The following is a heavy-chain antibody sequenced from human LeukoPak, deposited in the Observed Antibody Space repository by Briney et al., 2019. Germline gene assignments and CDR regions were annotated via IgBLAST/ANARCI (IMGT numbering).Heavy chain of an antibody. Sequence: GRFIISRDNAKNSLYLQMNSLRAEDTAVYYCAREEPLAYSSGWYGDYWGQGTLVTVSS. J-gene: IGHJ4*02. CDR3: AREEPLAYSSGWYGDY. V-gene: IGHV3-11*05. D-gene: IGHD6-19*01.